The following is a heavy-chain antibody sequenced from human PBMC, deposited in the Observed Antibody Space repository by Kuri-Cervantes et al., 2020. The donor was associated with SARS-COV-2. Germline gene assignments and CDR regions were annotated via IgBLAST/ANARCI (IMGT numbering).Heavy chain of an antibody. CDR1: GFTFSTSA. CDR3: ARDRVGVLDS. J-gene: IGHJ4*02. CDR2: IWYDGSNK. V-gene: IGHV3-33*08. Sequence: GGSLRLSCAASGFTFSTSAMHWVRQAPGKGLEWVAVIWYDGSNKYYADSVKGRFTISRDNSKNTLCLNMSSLRAEDTAMYYCARDRVGVLDSWGQGTLVTVSS. D-gene: IGHD2-21*01.